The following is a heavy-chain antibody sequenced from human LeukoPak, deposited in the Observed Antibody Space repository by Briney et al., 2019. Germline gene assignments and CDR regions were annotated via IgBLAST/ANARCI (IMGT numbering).Heavy chain of an antibody. CDR2: IYHSGST. CDR1: GGSISSGGYS. CDR3: ARVRWAENFDY. Sequence: ILSLTCAVSGGSISSGGYSWSWIRQPPGKGLEWIGYIYHSGSTYYNPSLKSRVTISVDRSKNRFSLKLSSVTAADTAVYYCARVRWAENFDYWGQGTLVTVSS. V-gene: IGHV4-30-2*01. J-gene: IGHJ4*02. D-gene: IGHD6-13*01.